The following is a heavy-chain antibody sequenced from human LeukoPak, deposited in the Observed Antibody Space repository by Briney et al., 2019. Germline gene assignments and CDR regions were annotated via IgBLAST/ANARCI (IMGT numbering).Heavy chain of an antibody. J-gene: IGHJ4*02. D-gene: IGHD1-26*01. V-gene: IGHV1-69*13. CDR1: GYTFTSYA. CDR2: NIPIFGTA. CDR3: ARRGSYSHFDY. Sequence: GASVKVSCKASGYTFTSYAISWVRQAPGQGLEWMGGNIPIFGTANYAQKFQGRVTITADESTGTAYMELSSLRSEDTAVYYCARRGSYSHFDYWGQGTLVTVSS.